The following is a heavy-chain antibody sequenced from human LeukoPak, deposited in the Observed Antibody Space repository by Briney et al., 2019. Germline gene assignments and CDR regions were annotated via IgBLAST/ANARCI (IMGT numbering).Heavy chain of an antibody. CDR1: GFTFSSYA. V-gene: IGHV3-30-3*01. CDR3: AKELSSGWYLFDY. CDR2: ISYDGSNK. J-gene: IGHJ4*02. Sequence: GGSLRLSCAASGFTFSSYAMHWVRQAPGKGLEWVAVISYDGSNKYYADSVKGRFTISRDNSKNTLYLQMNSLRAEDTAVYYCAKELSSGWYLFDYWGQGTLVIVSS. D-gene: IGHD6-19*01.